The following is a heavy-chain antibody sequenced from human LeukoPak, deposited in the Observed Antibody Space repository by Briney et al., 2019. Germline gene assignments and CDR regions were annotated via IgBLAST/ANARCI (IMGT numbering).Heavy chain of an antibody. Sequence: GGSLRLSCAPSGFTFSSYWMHWIRQAPGKGLEWVSRINTDGSTITYADSVKGRFTISRDNAKNSLYLQMNSLRAEDTALYYCARDRLSAAVAFDYWGQGTLVTVSS. CDR1: GFTFSSYW. CDR3: ARDRLSAAVAFDY. CDR2: INTDGSTI. J-gene: IGHJ4*02. D-gene: IGHD4-23*01. V-gene: IGHV3-74*03.